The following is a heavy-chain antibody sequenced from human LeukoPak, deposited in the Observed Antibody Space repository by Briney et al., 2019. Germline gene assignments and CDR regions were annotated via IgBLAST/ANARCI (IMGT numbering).Heavy chain of an antibody. CDR1: GFTFSTHG. V-gene: IGHV3-30*01. Sequence: PGRSLRLSCAASGFTFSTHGVNWVRQAPGKGLEWVAVISYDGSNKYYADSVEGRFTLSRDSSKNTLYLQMNSLRAEDTAVYYCTSLTPGIVGASSVSYWGQGTLVAVSS. CDR3: TSLTPGIVGASSVSY. J-gene: IGHJ4*02. CDR2: ISYDGSNK. D-gene: IGHD1-26*01.